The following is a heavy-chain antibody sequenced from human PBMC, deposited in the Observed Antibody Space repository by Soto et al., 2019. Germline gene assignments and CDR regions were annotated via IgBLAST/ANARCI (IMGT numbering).Heavy chain of an antibody. CDR2: ITSDSSTI. D-gene: IGHD2-8*01. V-gene: IGHV3-48*02. CDR3: ARVGRGVYGMDV. J-gene: IGHJ6*02. CDR1: GFAFSTYS. Sequence: EVQLVESGGGLVQPGGSLRLSCAASGFAFSTYSINWVRQAPGKGLEWFSYITSDSSTISYADSVKGRFTVSRDNAKNSLYLQMNCLRDEDTAVYYCARVGRGVYGMDVWGQGTSVTVSS.